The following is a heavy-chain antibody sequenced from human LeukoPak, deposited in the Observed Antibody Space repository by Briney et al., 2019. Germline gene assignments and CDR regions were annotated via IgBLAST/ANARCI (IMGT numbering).Heavy chain of an antibody. CDR3: ARQNKAPRTAPVRFLEWLGNWFDP. CDR2: IYHSGST. J-gene: IGHJ5*02. D-gene: IGHD3-3*01. CDR1: GGSICSGGYS. V-gene: IGHV4-30-2*01. Sequence: KTSETLSLTCAVSGGSICSGGYSWSWIRQPPGKGLEWIGYIYHSGSTYYNPSLKSRVTISVDRSKNQFSLKLSSVTAADTAVYYCARQNKAPRTAPVRFLEWLGNWFDPWGQGTLVTVSS.